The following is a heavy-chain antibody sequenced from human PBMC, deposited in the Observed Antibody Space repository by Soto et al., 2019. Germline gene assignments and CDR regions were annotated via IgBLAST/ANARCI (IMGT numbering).Heavy chain of an antibody. CDR1: GFSLSTSGVG. V-gene: IGHV2-5*02. Sequence: QITLKESGPTLVKPTQTLTLTCTISGFSLSTSGVGVGWIRQPPGKALDWLALIYWDGDKRYSPSLKSRLTITKDTSKNQVVXXXXXXXXXXXXXXXXXXXLWFGELTWGQGTLVTVSS. J-gene: IGHJ4*02. CDR3: XXXLWFGELT. D-gene: IGHD3-10*01. CDR2: IYWDGDK.